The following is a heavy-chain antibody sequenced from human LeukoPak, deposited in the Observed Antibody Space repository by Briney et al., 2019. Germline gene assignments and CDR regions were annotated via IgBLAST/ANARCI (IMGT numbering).Heavy chain of an antibody. D-gene: IGHD3-10*01. J-gene: IGHJ5*02. CDR2: ISDSGGST. CDR1: GFTFSNYA. Sequence: GGSLRRSCAASGFTFSNYAMSWVRQAPGKGLEWVSSISDSGGSTYYADSVKGRFTISRDNSKNTLYLQMNSLRAEDTAVYYCARDRFGESYLSWGQGTLVTVSS. CDR3: ARDRFGESYLS. V-gene: IGHV3-23*01.